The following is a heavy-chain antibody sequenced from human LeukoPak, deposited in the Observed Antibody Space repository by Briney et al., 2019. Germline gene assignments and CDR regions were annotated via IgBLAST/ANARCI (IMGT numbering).Heavy chain of an antibody. J-gene: IGHJ4*02. D-gene: IGHD3-10*01. CDR1: GFSFTNAW. V-gene: IGHV3-15*01. CDR2: IKSKGDGETT. CDR3: TTDLGLTMIRGVIVN. Sequence: GGSLRLSCAHSGFSFTNAWMSWVRQAPGKGLEWVGRIKSKGDGETTDYAAPVEGRFFMSRDDSRATLYLQMNSLKTEDTAVYYCTTDLGLTMIRGVIVNWGQGTLVTVSS.